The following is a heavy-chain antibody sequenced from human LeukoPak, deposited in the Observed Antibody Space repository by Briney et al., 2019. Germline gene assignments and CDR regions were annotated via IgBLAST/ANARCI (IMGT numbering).Heavy chain of an antibody. J-gene: IGHJ4*02. Sequence: GGSLRLSCAASGFIFSNYAMYWVRQAPDKGLEWVAVISHDGTDKDYSDSVKGRFTISRDNSKSTLYLQMNSLRAEDTAVYYCAKDPGVGLPQDYWGQGTLVTVSS. CDR3: AKDPGVGLPQDY. V-gene: IGHV3-30*04. D-gene: IGHD5-12*01. CDR2: ISHDGTDK. CDR1: GFIFSNYA.